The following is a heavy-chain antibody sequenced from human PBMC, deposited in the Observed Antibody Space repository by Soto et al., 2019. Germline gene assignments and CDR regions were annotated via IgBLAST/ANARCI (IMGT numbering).Heavy chain of an antibody. Sequence: PSETLSLTCTVSGCSISSYYWSWIRQPPGKGLEWIGYIYYSGSTNYNPSLKSRVTISVDTSKNQFSLKLSSVTAADTAVYYCARHHLLGDYFDYWGQGTLVTVSS. D-gene: IGHD3-16*01. J-gene: IGHJ4*02. CDR1: GCSISSYY. CDR3: ARHHLLGDYFDY. CDR2: IYYSGST. V-gene: IGHV4-59*08.